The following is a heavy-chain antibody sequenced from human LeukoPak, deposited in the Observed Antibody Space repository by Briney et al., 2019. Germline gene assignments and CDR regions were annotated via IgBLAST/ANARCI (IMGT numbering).Heavy chain of an antibody. CDR3: ARNLNSSSWPFR. V-gene: IGHV1-69*04. J-gene: IGHJ3*01. CDR1: GGTFSSYA. Sequence: GSSVKVSCKASGGTFSSYAISWVQQAPGQGLEWMGRIIPILGIANYAQKFQGRVTITADKSTSTAYMELSSLRSEDTAVYYCARNLNSSSWPFRWGQGTMVTVSS. CDR2: IIPILGIA. D-gene: IGHD6-13*01.